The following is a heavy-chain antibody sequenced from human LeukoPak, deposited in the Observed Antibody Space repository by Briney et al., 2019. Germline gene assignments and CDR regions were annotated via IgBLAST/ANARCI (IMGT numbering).Heavy chain of an antibody. J-gene: IGHJ4*02. CDR1: GYTFTSYD. CDR2: ISAYNGNT. Sequence: ASVKVSCKASGYTFTSYDINWVRQAPGQGLEWMGWISAYNGNTNYAQKVQGRVTMTTDTSTSTAYMELRSLRSDDTAVYYCARYKRGYGDYFFDYWGQGTLVTVSS. D-gene: IGHD4-17*01. V-gene: IGHV1-18*01. CDR3: ARYKRGYGDYFFDY.